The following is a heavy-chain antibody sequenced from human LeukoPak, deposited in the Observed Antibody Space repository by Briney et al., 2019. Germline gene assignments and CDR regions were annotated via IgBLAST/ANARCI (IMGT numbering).Heavy chain of an antibody. V-gene: IGHV5-51*01. J-gene: IGHJ4*02. CDR1: GYRFTNYW. Sequence: GESLKISCRGSGYRFTNYWIGWVRQMPGKGLEWMGIIYPGASDTRYSPSFQGQVTFSADKSINTAYLQWSSLQASDTAMYYCARERGGSGYDSGLDFDLWGQGTLVTVSS. CDR3: ARERGGSGYDSGLDFDL. CDR2: IYPGASDT. D-gene: IGHD5-12*01.